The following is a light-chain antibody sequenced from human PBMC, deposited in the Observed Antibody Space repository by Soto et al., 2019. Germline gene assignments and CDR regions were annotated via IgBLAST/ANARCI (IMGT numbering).Light chain of an antibody. V-gene: IGKV3-15*01. CDR2: GAS. J-gene: IGKJ1*01. Sequence: EIVMTQSPATLSVSPGERATLSCRASQSISSNLAWYQQKPGQAPRLLIYGASTRATGIPARFSGSGSGTDFTLTISSLQSEDFAVYYCHHYNDWWTFGQGTKVEIK. CDR3: HHYNDWWT. CDR1: QSISSN.